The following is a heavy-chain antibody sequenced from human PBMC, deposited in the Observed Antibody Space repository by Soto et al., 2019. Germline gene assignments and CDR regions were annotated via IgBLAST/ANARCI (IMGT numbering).Heavy chain of an antibody. J-gene: IGHJ4*02. D-gene: IGHD3-16*01. CDR3: AKGGTYYFDS. Sequence: TETLSLTCIVSVASISNFYWSWSRQSAGKGLEWIGRLYTRGTTDYNPSLKSRVTMSIDTSKNRVSLSLTSVTAADTAVYYCAKGGTYYFDSWGQGIVVTVSS. CDR2: LYTRGTT. CDR1: VASISNFY. V-gene: IGHV4-4*07.